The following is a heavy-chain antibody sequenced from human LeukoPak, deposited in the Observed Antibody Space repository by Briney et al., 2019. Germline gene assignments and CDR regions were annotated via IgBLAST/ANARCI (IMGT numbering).Heavy chain of an antibody. CDR1: GFTFSSYS. CDR2: ISSSSSTI. V-gene: IGHV3-48*01. D-gene: IGHD2-21*01. CDR3: AALRGVVVIAYDAFDI. Sequence: GGSLRLSCAASGFTFSSYSMNWVRQAPGKGLEWVSYISSSSSTIYYADSVKGRFTISRDNAKNSLYLQMNSLRAEDTAVYYCAALRGVVVIAYDAFDIWGQGTMVTVSS. J-gene: IGHJ3*02.